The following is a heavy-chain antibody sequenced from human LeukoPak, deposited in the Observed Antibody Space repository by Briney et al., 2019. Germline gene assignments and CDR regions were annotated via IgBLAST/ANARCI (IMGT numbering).Heavy chain of an antibody. CDR1: GFTFSSYA. V-gene: IGHV3-23*01. J-gene: IGHJ4*02. CDR3: AKGRGYCTGGSCYSDY. Sequence: PGGSLRLSCVASGFTFSSYAMSWVRQAPGKGLEWVSAISGSGGSTYYADSVKGRFTISRDNSKNTLYLQMNSLRAEDTAVYYCAKGRGYCTGGSCYSDYWGQGTLVTVSS. CDR2: ISGSGGST. D-gene: IGHD2-15*01.